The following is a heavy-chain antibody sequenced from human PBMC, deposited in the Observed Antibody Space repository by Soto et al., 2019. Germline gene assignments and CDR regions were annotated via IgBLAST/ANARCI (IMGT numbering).Heavy chain of an antibody. J-gene: IGHJ5*02. CDR1: GGSITSYY. D-gene: IGHD3-3*01. Sequence: SETLSLTCTVSGGSITSYYWSWFRQPPGKGLEWIGHRYYTGSTKDNPSLKSRVTISVDTSKNQISLKLSSVTAADTAVYYCARGLQRVYYDFWSGPNWFDPWGQGTLVTVSS. V-gene: IGHV4-59*01. CDR3: ARGLQRVYYDFWSGPNWFDP. CDR2: RYYTGST.